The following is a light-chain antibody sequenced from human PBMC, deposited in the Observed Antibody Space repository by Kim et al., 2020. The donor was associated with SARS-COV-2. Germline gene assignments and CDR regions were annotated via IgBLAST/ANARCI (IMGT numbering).Light chain of an antibody. CDR3: QSADSSGTYVV. V-gene: IGLV3-25*03. CDR1: ALPKQY. CDR2: KDS. J-gene: IGLJ2*01. Sequence: PGQTARITCSGDALPKQYAYWYQQKPGQAPVLVLYKDSERPSGIPERFSGSSSGTTVTLTISGVQAEDEADYYCQSADSSGTYVVFGGGTQLTVL.